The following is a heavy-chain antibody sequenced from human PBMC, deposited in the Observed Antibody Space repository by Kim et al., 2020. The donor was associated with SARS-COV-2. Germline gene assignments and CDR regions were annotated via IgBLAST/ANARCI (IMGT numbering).Heavy chain of an antibody. CDR3: ARGRATMIVVASGVFDY. Sequence: SETLSLTCTVSGGSISSYYWSWIRQPPGKGLEWIGYIYYSGSTNYNPSLKSRVTISVDTSKNQFSLKLSSVTAADTAVYYCARGRATMIVVASGVFDYWGQGTLVTVSS. D-gene: IGHD3-22*01. J-gene: IGHJ4*02. V-gene: IGHV4-59*13. CDR1: GGSISSYY. CDR2: IYYSGST.